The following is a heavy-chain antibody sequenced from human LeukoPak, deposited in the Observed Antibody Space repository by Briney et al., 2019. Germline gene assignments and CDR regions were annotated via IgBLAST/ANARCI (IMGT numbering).Heavy chain of an antibody. CDR2: ISWNSGSI. Sequence: GGSLRLSCAASGFTFDDYAMHWVRQAPGKGLEWVSGISWNSGSIGYADSEKGRFTISRDNAENSLYLQINSLRVDDTALYFCARSWPPRDWDQNYFDYWGQGTLVTVSS. J-gene: IGHJ4*02. D-gene: IGHD3/OR15-3a*01. CDR3: ARSWPPRDWDQNYFDY. V-gene: IGHV3-9*01. CDR1: GFTFDDYA.